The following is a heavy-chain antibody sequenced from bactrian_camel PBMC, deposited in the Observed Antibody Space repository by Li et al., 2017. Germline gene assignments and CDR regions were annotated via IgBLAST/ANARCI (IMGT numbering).Heavy chain of an antibody. V-gene: IGHV3-2*01. CDR2: ILSDGSNT. Sequence: HVQLVESGGGTVKPGGSLRLSCQASGYSTSGSYCMGWFRQAPGKGLEWVSSILSDGSNTVYADSAKGRFTISRDNAKNTVYLQMNSLKSEDTALYYCAIYDGSWFYEALGYWGQGTQVTVS. D-gene: IGHD6*01. CDR1: GYSTSGSYC. J-gene: IGHJ6*01. CDR3: AIYDGSWFYEALGY.